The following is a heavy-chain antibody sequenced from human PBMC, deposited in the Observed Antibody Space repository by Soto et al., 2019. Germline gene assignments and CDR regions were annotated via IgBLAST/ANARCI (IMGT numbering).Heavy chain of an antibody. Sequence: SLRLSCAASGFTFDDYAMHWVRQAPGKGLEWVSGISWNSGSIGYADSVKGRFTISRDNAKNSLYLQMNSLRAEDTALYYCAKDSGVAQQQTIYGMDVWGQGTTVTVSS. CDR3: AKDSGVAQQQTIYGMDV. J-gene: IGHJ6*02. D-gene: IGHD6-13*01. CDR1: GFTFDDYA. V-gene: IGHV3-9*01. CDR2: ISWNSGSI.